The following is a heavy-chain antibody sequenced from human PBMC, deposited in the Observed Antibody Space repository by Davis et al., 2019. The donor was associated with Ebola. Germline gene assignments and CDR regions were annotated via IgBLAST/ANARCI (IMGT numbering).Heavy chain of an antibody. Sequence: GGSLRLSCAASGFTFRSHAMSWVRQAPGKGLEWVSTINGNGGSTFDADSVKGRFTVSRDNAKNSLYLQLNSLGAEDTAIYYCARSRYSGSYDYFDYWGQGTLVTVSS. CDR2: INGNGGST. D-gene: IGHD1-26*01. CDR1: GFTFRSHA. V-gene: IGHV3-23*01. J-gene: IGHJ4*02. CDR3: ARSRYSGSYDYFDY.